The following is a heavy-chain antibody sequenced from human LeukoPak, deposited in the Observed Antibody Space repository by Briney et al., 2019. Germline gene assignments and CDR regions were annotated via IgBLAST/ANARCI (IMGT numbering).Heavy chain of an antibody. V-gene: IGHV1-69*13. CDR1: GGTFSSYA. CDR2: IIPIFGTA. J-gene: IGHJ4*02. CDR3: ARGRGSHLEWLLFLFDY. D-gene: IGHD3-3*01. Sequence: SVKVSCKASGGTFSSYAISWVRQAPGQGLEWMGGIIPIFGTANYAQKFQGRVTITADESTSTAYMELSSLRSEDTAVYYCARGRGSHLEWLLFLFDYWGQGTLVTVSS.